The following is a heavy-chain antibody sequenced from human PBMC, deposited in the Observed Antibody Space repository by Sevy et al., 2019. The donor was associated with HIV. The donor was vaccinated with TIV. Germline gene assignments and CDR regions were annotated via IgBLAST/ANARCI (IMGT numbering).Heavy chain of an antibody. CDR3: ANGFSDYYGSGSHYFDY. D-gene: IGHD3-10*01. V-gene: IGHV3-23*01. CDR2: ISGSGGST. J-gene: IGHJ4*02. CDR1: GFTFSSYA. Sequence: GGSLRLSCAASGFTFSSYAMGWVRQAPGKGLEWVSAISGSGGSTYYADSVKGRFTISRDNSKNTLYLQMNSLRAEDTAVYYCANGFSDYYGSGSHYFDYWGQGTLVTVSS.